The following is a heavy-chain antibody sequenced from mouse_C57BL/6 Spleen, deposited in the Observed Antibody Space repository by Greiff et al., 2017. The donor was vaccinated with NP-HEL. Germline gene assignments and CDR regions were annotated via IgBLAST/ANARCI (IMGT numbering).Heavy chain of an antibody. V-gene: IGHV1-55*01. D-gene: IGHD2-4*01. J-gene: IGHJ4*01. CDR3: ARKDYDRDYAMDY. CDR1: GYTFTSYW. Sequence: QVQLQQPGAELVKPGASVKMSCKASGYTFTSYWITWVKQRPGQGLEWIGDIYPGSGSTNYNEKFKSKATLTVDTSSSAAYMQLSSLTSEDSAVYYYARKDYDRDYAMDYWGQGTSVTVSS. CDR2: IYPGSGST.